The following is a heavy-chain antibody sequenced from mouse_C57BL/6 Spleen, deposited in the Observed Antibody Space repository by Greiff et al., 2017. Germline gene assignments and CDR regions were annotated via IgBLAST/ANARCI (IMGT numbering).Heavy chain of an antibody. CDR1: GYTFTDYN. CDR3: ARWAYGSSYAMDY. J-gene: IGHJ4*01. Sequence: EVQLQESGPELVKPGASVKIPCKASGYTFTDYNMDWVKQSHGKSLEWIGDINPNNGGTIYNQKFKGKATLTVDKSSSTAYMELRSLTSEDTAVYYCARWAYGSSYAMDYWGQGTSVTVSS. CDR2: INPNNGGT. V-gene: IGHV1-18*01. D-gene: IGHD1-1*01.